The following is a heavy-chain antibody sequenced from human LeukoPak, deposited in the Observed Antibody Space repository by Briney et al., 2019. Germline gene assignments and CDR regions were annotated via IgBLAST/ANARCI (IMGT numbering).Heavy chain of an antibody. D-gene: IGHD3-10*01. CDR3: ARVWFGVLGV. Sequence: SETLSLTCTVSGGSISSGSFYWSWIRQTAGKGLEWIGHMYVNGTTNYKPSLRSRVTISTDSSKNQFSLRLSSVTAADTAVYYCARVWFGVLGVWGKGTTVTVSS. V-gene: IGHV4-61*09. CDR1: GGSISSGSFY. CDR2: MYVNGTT. J-gene: IGHJ6*04.